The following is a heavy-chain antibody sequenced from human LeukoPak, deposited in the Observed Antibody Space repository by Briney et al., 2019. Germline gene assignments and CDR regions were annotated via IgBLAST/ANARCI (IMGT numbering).Heavy chain of an antibody. J-gene: IGHJ6*02. CDR3: AKGYGDDPKLSSYYYYGMDV. CDR1: GFTFSSYG. Sequence: GGSLRLSCAASGFTFSSYGMHWVRQAPGKGLEWVAVISYDGSNKYYADSVKGRFTISRDNSKNTLYLQMNSLRAEDTAVYYCAKGYGDDPKLSSYYYYGMDVWGQGTTVTVSS. V-gene: IGHV3-30*18. D-gene: IGHD4-17*01. CDR2: ISYDGSNK.